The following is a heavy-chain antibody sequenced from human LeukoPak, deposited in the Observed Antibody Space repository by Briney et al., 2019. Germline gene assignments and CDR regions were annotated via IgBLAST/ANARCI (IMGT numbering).Heavy chain of an antibody. J-gene: IGHJ6*02. CDR2: IIPIFGIA. CDR1: GGTFSSYA. D-gene: IGHD6-13*01. V-gene: IGHV1-69*04. Sequence: GASVKVSCKASGGTFSSYAISWVRQAPGQGLEWMGRIIPIFGIANYAQKFQGRVTITADKSTSTAYMELSSLSSEDTAVYYCARGGAAAGNYYYYYGMDVWGQGTTVTVSS. CDR3: ARGGAAAGNYYYYYGMDV.